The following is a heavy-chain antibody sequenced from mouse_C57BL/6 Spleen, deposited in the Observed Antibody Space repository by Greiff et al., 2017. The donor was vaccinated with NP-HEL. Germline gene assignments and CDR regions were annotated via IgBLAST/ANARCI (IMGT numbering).Heavy chain of an antibody. J-gene: IGHJ1*03. D-gene: IGHD2-3*01. Sequence: EVQLQESGPELVKPGASVKISCKASGYSFTGYYMNWVKQSPEKSLEWIGEINPSTGGTTYNQKFKAKATLTVDKSSSTAYMQLKSLTSEDSAVYYCAGYDGYLYFDVWGTGTTVTVSS. V-gene: IGHV1-42*01. CDR2: INPSTGGT. CDR1: GYSFTGYY. CDR3: AGYDGYLYFDV.